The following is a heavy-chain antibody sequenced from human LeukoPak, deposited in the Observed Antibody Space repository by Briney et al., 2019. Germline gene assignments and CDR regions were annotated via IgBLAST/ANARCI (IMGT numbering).Heavy chain of an antibody. CDR2: INHSGST. D-gene: IGHD3-9*01. CDR3: ARGRRYFDWINWFDP. V-gene: IGHV4-34*01. CDR1: GGSFSGYY. Sequence: SETLSLTCAVYGGSFSGYYWSWIRQPPGKGLEWIGEINHSGSTNYNPSLKSRVTISVDTSKNQFSLKLSSVTAADTAVYYCARGRRYFDWINWFDPWGQGTLVTVSS. J-gene: IGHJ5*02.